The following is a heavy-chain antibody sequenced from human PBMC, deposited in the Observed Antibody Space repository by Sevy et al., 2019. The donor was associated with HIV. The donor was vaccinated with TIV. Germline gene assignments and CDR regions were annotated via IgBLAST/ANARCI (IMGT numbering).Heavy chain of an antibody. CDR2: MNPNSGNT. V-gene: IGHV1-8*03. D-gene: IGHD3-10*01. CDR3: ARARHYYGSGSRDNWFDP. CDR1: GYTFTSYD. J-gene: IGHJ5*02. Sequence: ASVKVSCEASGYTFTSYDINWVRQATGQGLEWMGWMNPNSGNTGYAQKFQGRVTITRNTSISTAYMELSSLRSEDTAVYYCARARHYYGSGSRDNWFDPWGQGTLVTVSS.